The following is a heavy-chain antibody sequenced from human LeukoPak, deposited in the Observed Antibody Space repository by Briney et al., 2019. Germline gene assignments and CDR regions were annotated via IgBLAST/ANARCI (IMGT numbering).Heavy chain of an antibody. D-gene: IGHD3-22*01. Sequence: GGSLRLSCTASGFTFGNYALSWFRQAPGKGLEWVAFIRSKTYRGTTEYAASVKGRFTISRDDSKSIAYLQMNSLKTEDTAVYYCARANSFDSSGHYFDYWGQGTLDTVSS. V-gene: IGHV3-49*03. CDR1: GFTFGNYA. CDR3: ARANSFDSSGHYFDY. CDR2: IRSKTYRGTT. J-gene: IGHJ4*02.